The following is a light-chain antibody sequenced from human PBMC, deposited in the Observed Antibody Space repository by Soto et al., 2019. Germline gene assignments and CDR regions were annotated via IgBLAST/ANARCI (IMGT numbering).Light chain of an antibody. CDR3: QQYNSYS. J-gene: IGKJ1*01. Sequence: DIQMTQSPSTLSASVGDRVTITCRASQSISSWLAWYQQKPGKAPKLLIYDASNLQNGVPLRFSGSGSGTEFTLTISSLQPDDFASYYCQQYNSYSFGQGTKVDIK. V-gene: IGKV1-5*01. CDR1: QSISSW. CDR2: DAS.